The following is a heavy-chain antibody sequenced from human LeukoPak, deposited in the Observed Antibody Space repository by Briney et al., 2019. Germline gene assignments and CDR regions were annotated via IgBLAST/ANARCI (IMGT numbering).Heavy chain of an antibody. D-gene: IGHD3-22*01. J-gene: IGHJ4*02. CDR2: IYYSGST. CDR1: GGSISSSSYY. CDR3: ASLRPVVVVIHV. Sequence: SETLSLTCTVSGGSISSSSYYWGWIRQPPGKGLEWIGSIYYSGSTYYNPSLKSRVTISVDTSKNQFSLKLSSVTAADTAVFYCASLRPVVVVIHVWGRGTLVTVSS. V-gene: IGHV4-39*01.